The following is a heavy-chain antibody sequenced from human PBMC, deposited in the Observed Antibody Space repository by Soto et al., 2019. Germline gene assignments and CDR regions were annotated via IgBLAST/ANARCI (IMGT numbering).Heavy chain of an antibody. J-gene: IGHJ6*03. Sequence: GGSLRLSCAASEFTFSGSAMHWVRQASGKGLEWVGRIRSEANSYATAYGASVRGRFSISRDDSKNTAYLQMNSLKTEDTAVYYCTTSSYDSGVKDMDVWGKGTTVTVSS. V-gene: IGHV3-73*01. CDR3: TTSSYDSGVKDMDV. CDR1: EFTFSGSA. D-gene: IGHD3-10*01. CDR2: IRSEANSYAT.